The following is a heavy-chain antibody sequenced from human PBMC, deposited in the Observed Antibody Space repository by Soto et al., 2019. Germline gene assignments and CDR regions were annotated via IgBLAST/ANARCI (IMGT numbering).Heavy chain of an antibody. Sequence: SETLSLTCTVSGGSISSSSYYWGWIRQPPGKGLEWIGSIYYSGSTYYNPSLKSRVTISVDTSKNQFSLKLSPVTAADTAVYYCARRAPITVLDYWGQGTLVTVSS. CDR1: GGSISSSSYY. CDR2: IYYSGST. J-gene: IGHJ4*02. D-gene: IGHD2-8*01. V-gene: IGHV4-39*01. CDR3: ARRAPITVLDY.